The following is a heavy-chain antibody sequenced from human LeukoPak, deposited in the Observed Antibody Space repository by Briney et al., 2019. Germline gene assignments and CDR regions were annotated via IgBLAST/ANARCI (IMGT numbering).Heavy chain of an antibody. CDR1: GGSFSGYY. D-gene: IGHD6-19*01. CDR3: ARGSVEAVAGTGDYFDY. V-gene: IGHV4-34*01. CDR2: INHSGST. J-gene: IGHJ4*02. Sequence: PSETLSLTCAVYGGSFSGYYWSWIRQPPGKGLEWIGEINHSGSTNYNPSLKSRVTISVDTSKNQFSLKLSSVTAADTAVYYCARGSVEAVAGTGDYFDYWGQGTLVTVSS.